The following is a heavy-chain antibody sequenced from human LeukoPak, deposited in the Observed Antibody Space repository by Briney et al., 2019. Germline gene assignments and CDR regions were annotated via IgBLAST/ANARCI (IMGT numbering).Heavy chain of an antibody. CDR1: GYTFTSYD. J-gene: IGHJ3*02. CDR2: MNPNRGNT. Sequence: ASVKVSCKASGYTFTSYDINWVRQATGQGLEWMGWMNPNRGNTGYAQKFQGRVTMTRNTSISTAYMELSSLRSEDTAVYYCARRGDYVDDAFDIWGQGTMVTVSS. D-gene: IGHD4-17*01. CDR3: ARRGDYVDDAFDI. V-gene: IGHV1-8*01.